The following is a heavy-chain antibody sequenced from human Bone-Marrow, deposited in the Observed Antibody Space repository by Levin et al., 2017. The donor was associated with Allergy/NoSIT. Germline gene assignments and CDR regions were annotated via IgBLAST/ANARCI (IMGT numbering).Heavy chain of an antibody. V-gene: IGHV3-23*01. Sequence: GGSLRLSCVVSGFTFRSYAMTWVRQAPGKGLEWVSGISGSGSRTDYADSVKGRFTISRDTSKSTLYLQMSSLRAEDTGVYYCASGYDSSGYYPQYYFDYWGHGTQVTVSP. CDR1: GFTFRSYA. CDR3: ASGYDSSGYYPQYYFDY. J-gene: IGHJ4*01. CDR2: ISGSGSRT. D-gene: IGHD3-22*01.